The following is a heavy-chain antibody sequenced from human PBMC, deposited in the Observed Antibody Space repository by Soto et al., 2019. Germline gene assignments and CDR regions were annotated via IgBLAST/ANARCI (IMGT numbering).Heavy chain of an antibody. CDR1: GFTFDDYA. CDR3: AKDSAVAGYYYYGMDV. V-gene: IGHV3-9*01. Sequence: SLRLSCAASGFTFDDYAMHWVRQAPGKGLEWVSGISWNSGSIGYADSVKGRFTISRDNAKNSLYLQMNSLRAEDTALYYCAKDSAVAGYYYYGMDVWGQGTTVTVSS. D-gene: IGHD6-19*01. CDR2: ISWNSGSI. J-gene: IGHJ6*02.